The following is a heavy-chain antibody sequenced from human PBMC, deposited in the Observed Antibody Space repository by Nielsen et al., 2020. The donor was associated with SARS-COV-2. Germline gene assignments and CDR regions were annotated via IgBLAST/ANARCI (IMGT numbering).Heavy chain of an antibody. J-gene: IGHJ5*02. D-gene: IGHD3-22*01. CDR3: ARDQRHYYDSSGYYPSWFDP. Sequence: RQAPGKGLEWVANIKQDGSEKYYVDSVKGRFTISRDNAKNSLYLQMNSLRAEDTAVYYCARDQRHYYDSSGYYPSWFDPWGQGTLVTVSS. V-gene: IGHV3-7*01. CDR2: IKQDGSEK.